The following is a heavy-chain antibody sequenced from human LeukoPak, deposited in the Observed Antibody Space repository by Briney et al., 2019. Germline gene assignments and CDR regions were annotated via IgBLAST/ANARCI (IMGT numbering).Heavy chain of an antibody. D-gene: IGHD5-18*01. CDR1: GFAFNNVA. V-gene: IGHV3-23*01. CDR2: IVGDSTIE. Sequence: GGSLRLSCAASGFAFNNVAMTWVRQPPGKGLEWVSTIVGDSTIEYYADSVKGRFTISSDNSKTMLFLHMNSLRAEDTAIYYCARQPYFYYYLDVWGKGTMVTVTS. J-gene: IGHJ6*03. CDR3: ARQPYFYYYLDV.